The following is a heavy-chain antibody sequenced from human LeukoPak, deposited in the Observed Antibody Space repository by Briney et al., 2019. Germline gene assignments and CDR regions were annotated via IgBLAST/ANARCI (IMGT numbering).Heavy chain of an antibody. CDR2: INAGNGNT. V-gene: IGHV1-3*01. Sequence: ASGKLSCKASGYTFTSYAMHWVRHAPGQRLEWMGWINAGNGNTRYSQKFQGRVTITRDTSASTAYMELSSLRSEDTAVYYCARDVAYYGMDVWGKGTTVTVSS. J-gene: IGHJ6*04. CDR1: GYTFTSYA. CDR3: ARDVAYYGMDV.